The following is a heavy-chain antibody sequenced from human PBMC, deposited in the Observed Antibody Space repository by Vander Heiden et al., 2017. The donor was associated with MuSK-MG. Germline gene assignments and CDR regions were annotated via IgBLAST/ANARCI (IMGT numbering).Heavy chain of an antibody. Sequence: EVQLVESGGGLVQPGRSLRLSCAASGFTFDDYAMHWVRQAPGKGLEWVSGISWNSGSIGYADSVKGRFTISRDNAKNSLYLQMNSLRAEDMALYYCAKSSSGSYYYYYMDVWGKGTTVTVSS. J-gene: IGHJ6*03. CDR1: GFTFDDYA. V-gene: IGHV3-9*03. CDR3: AKSSSGSYYYYYMDV. CDR2: ISWNSGSI. D-gene: IGHD1-26*01.